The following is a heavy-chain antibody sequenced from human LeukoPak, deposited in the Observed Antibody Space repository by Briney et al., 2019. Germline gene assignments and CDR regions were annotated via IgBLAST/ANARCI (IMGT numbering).Heavy chain of an antibody. Sequence: ASVKVSCKASGYTFTGYYMHWVRQAPGQGLEWMGIINPSGGSTSYAQKFQGRVTMTRDMSTSTVYMGLSSLRSEDTAVYYCARDHYDSSGYYYVPDYWGQGTLVTVSS. CDR3: ARDHYDSSGYYYVPDY. J-gene: IGHJ4*02. V-gene: IGHV1-46*01. CDR2: INPSGGST. D-gene: IGHD3-22*01. CDR1: GYTFTGYY.